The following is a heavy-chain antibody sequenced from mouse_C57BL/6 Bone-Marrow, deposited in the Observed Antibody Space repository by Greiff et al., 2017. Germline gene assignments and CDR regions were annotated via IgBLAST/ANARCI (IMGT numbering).Heavy chain of an antibody. J-gene: IGHJ3*01. V-gene: IGHV1-72*01. CDR2: IDPNSGGT. D-gene: IGHD1-1*01. CDR3: AREKGEIYYYGSSPFAY. Sequence: QVQLQQPGAELVKPGASVKLSCKASGYTFTSYWMHWVKQRPGRGLEWIGRIDPNSGGTKYNEKFKSKATLTVDKPSSTAYKQLSSLTSEDSAVYYCAREKGEIYYYGSSPFAYWGQGTLVTVSA. CDR1: GYTFTSYW.